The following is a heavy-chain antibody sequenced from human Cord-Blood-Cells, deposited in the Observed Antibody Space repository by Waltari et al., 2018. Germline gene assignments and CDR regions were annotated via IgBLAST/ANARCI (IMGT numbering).Heavy chain of an antibody. CDR1: GGPFTSST. J-gene: IGHJ4*02. CDR3: ATLGSYDYGDNY. Sequence: QVQLVQSGAEVKKPGSSVTVPCKASGGPFTSSTITRVRPAPGQGLEWMGRIIPILGIANYAQKFQGRVTITADKSTSTAYMELSSLRSEDTAVYYCATLGSYDYGDNYWGQGTLVTVSS. V-gene: IGHV1-69*02. CDR2: IIPILGIA. D-gene: IGHD4-17*01.